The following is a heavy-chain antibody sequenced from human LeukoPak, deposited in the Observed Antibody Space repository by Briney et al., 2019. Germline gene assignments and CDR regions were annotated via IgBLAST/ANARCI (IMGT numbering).Heavy chain of an antibody. V-gene: IGHV4-34*01. J-gene: IGHJ6*02. Sequence: SETLSLTCDVFGGSLTDYFWTWIRQSPGKGLEWIGEINDYSGNTNYNPSLSSRVSISLEKSKNQFSLELRSATAADTAVYYCARGRIAKIVVVHSFQYGMDVWGQGTTVTVSS. CDR1: GGSLTDYF. CDR2: INDYSGNT. CDR3: ARGRIAKIVVVHSFQYGMDV. D-gene: IGHD3-22*01.